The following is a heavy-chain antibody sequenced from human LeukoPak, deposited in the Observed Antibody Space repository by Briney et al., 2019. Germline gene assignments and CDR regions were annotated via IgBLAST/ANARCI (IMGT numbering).Heavy chain of an antibody. J-gene: IGHJ3*02. CDR3: ARQGKFCTTTSCSIRDAFDI. CDR1: GGSISSYY. V-gene: IGHV4-59*01. D-gene: IGHD2-2*01. CDR2: ITYSGYT. Sequence: PSETLSLTCTVSGGSISSYYWNWIRQPPGRGLEWIGFITYSGYTDHSPSLKGRVNISIDTSKNKFSLNLSSVTAADTAVYFCARQGKFCTTTSCSIRDAFDIWGQGTTVIVSS.